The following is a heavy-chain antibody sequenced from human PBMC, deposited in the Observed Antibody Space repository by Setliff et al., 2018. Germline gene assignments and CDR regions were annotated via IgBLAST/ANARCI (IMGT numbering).Heavy chain of an antibody. CDR3: SRLVRYCTVTSCQRASGGEH. V-gene: IGHV1-18*01. D-gene: IGHD2-8*02. CDR1: GYTFTDYG. Sequence: ASVKVSCKASGYTFTDYGITWVRQAPGQGLEWMGWISGYTGNTNYAHKLQGRVTLTTDTSTGTAYMELRSLRSDDTAVYYCSRLVRYCTVTSCQRASGGEHWGQGTRVTVSS. J-gene: IGHJ1*01. CDR2: ISGYTGNT.